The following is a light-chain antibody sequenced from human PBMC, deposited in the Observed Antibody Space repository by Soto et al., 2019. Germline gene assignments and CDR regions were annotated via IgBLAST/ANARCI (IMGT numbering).Light chain of an antibody. CDR2: ATS. CDR3: QQYDNKPPIT. V-gene: IGKV3-15*01. Sequence: EIVMTQSPATLSVSPGERATLSCRASQSVSSNLAWYQQKPGQAPRLLIYATSTMATGIPDRFSGSGSGTEFTLTISSLQSEDFAVYHCQQYDNKPPITFGQGTRLEIK. CDR1: QSVSSN. J-gene: IGKJ5*01.